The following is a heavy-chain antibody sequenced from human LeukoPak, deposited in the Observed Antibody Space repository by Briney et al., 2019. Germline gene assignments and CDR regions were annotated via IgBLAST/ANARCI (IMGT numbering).Heavy chain of an antibody. CDR1: GGSIRSTNW. CDR2: INHSGST. D-gene: IGHD5/OR15-5a*01. Sequence: SETLSLTCAVSGGSIRSTNWWSWVRPPPGKGLEWIGEINHSGSTNYNPSLESRVTISIDKSKNQFSLNLKSVTAADTAVYYCARDSRPLRFYYGMDVWGQGTTVTVSS. J-gene: IGHJ6*02. V-gene: IGHV4-4*02. CDR3: ARDSRPLRFYYGMDV.